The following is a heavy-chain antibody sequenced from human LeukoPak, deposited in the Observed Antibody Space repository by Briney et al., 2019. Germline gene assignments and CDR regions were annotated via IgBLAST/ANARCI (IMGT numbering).Heavy chain of an antibody. D-gene: IGHD2-2*01. CDR3: ARDERGYCSSTSCLHDAFDI. CDR2: ISSSSSYT. Sequence: GGSLRLSCAASGFTFSDYYMSWIRQAPGKGLEWVSYISSSSSYTNYADSVKGRFTISRGNAKNSLYLQMNSLRAEDTAVYYCARDERGYCSSTSCLHDAFDIWGQGTMVTVPS. V-gene: IGHV3-11*06. J-gene: IGHJ3*02. CDR1: GFTFSDYY.